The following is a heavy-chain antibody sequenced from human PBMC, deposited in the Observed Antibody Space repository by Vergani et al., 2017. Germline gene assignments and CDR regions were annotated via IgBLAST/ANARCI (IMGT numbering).Heavy chain of an antibody. J-gene: IGHJ1*01. CDR1: GYTFTGYY. D-gene: IGHD3-22*01. Sequence: QVQLVQSGAEVKKPGASVKVSCKASGYTFTGYYMHWVRQAPGQGLEWMGWINPNSGGTNYAQTFQGRVTMTRDTSISTAYMELSRLRSDDTAVYYCARQYYYDSSGYYFQHWGQGTLVTVSS. CDR2: INPNSGGT. V-gene: IGHV1-2*02. CDR3: ARQYYYDSSGYYFQH.